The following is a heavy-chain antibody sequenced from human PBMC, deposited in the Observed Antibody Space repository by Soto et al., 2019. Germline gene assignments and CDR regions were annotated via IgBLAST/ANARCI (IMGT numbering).Heavy chain of an antibody. CDR1: GFTFSSYD. J-gene: IGHJ6*02. V-gene: IGHV3-13*04. CDR3: ARNIAAAGTGGMDV. CDR2: IGTAGDT. Sequence: EVQLVESGGGLVQPGGSLRLSCAASGFTFSSYDMHWVRQATGKGLEWVSAIGTAGDTYYPGSVKGRFTISRENAKNSLYLQMNSLRAGDTAVYYCARNIAAAGTGGMDVWGQGTTFTVSS. D-gene: IGHD6-13*01.